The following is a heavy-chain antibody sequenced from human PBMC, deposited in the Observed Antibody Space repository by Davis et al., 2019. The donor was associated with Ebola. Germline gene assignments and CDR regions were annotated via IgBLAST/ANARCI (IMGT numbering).Heavy chain of an antibody. Sequence: MPSETLSLTCTVSGGSVSSGYYYWSWVRQPPGKGLEWIGSISYNWRTYYNPSLKSRVTISADTSKSQFSLKLSSVTAADTAMYYCARRGTSSWYAGWFDPWGQGTLVTVSS. CDR3: ARRGTSSWYAGWFDP. J-gene: IGHJ5*02. V-gene: IGHV4-39*01. D-gene: IGHD6-13*01. CDR2: ISYNWRT. CDR1: GGSVSSGYYY.